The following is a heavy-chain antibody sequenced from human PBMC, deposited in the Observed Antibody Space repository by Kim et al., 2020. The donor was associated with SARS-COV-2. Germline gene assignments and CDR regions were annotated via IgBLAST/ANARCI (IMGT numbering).Heavy chain of an antibody. CDR3: AHRRRYSGSYYYFDY. CDR1: GFSLSTSGVG. D-gene: IGHD1-26*01. J-gene: IGHJ4*02. Sequence: SGPTLVKPTQTLTLTCTFSGFSLSTSGVGVGWIRQPPGKALEWLALIYWDDDKRFSPSLKSRLTITKNTSKNQVVLIMTNMDPADTATYYCAHRRRYSGSYYYFDYWGQGTLVTVSS. V-gene: IGHV2-5*02. CDR2: IYWDDDK.